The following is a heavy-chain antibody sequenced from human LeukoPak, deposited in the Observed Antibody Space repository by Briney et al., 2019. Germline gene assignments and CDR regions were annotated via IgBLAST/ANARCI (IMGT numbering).Heavy chain of an antibody. CDR2: LRYDGSNE. Sequence: GGSLRLSCAASGFTFSSYGMHWVRQAPGKGLEWVAFLRYDGSNEYYADSVKGRFTISRDSSKNTLYLQMNSLKTVDTAVYYCAKEGQQLAYYYYYMDVWGKGTTVTVSS. V-gene: IGHV3-30*02. CDR1: GFTFSSYG. D-gene: IGHD6-13*01. J-gene: IGHJ6*03. CDR3: AKEGQQLAYYYYYMDV.